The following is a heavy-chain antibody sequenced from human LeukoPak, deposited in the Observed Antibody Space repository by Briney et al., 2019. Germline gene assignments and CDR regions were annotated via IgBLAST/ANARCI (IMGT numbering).Heavy chain of an antibody. CDR3: ARDRYCSGGSCYFDWFDP. Sequence: GGSLRLSCAASGFTFSSYAMHWVRQAPGKRLEWVAVISYGGSNKYYADSVKGRFTISRDNSKNTLYLQMNSLRAEDTAVYYCARDRYCSGGSCYFDWFDPWGQGTLVTVSS. V-gene: IGHV3-30-3*01. CDR2: ISYGGSNK. CDR1: GFTFSSYA. D-gene: IGHD2-15*01. J-gene: IGHJ5*02.